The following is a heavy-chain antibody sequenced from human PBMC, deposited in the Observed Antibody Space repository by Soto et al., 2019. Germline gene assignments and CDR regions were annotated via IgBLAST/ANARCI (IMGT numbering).Heavy chain of an antibody. CDR3: ARGGESYGIDY. CDR1: GFSFSSYS. D-gene: IGHD4-17*01. V-gene: IGHV3-21*06. CDR2: ISSSSYI. J-gene: IGHJ4*02. Sequence: GGSLRLSCAAPGFSFSSYSMNWVRQAPGKGLEWVSSISSSSYIYYADSVKGRFTISRDNAKSSLSLQMNSLRADDTAVYYCARGGESYGIDYWGQGTLVTVSS.